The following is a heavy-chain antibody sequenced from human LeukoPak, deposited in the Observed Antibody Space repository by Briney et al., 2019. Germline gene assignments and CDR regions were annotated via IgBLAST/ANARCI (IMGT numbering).Heavy chain of an antibody. CDR1: GGSIRISSYY. J-gene: IGHJ4*02. V-gene: IGHV4-39*01. D-gene: IGHD6-13*01. CDR2: IYYSGNT. CDR3: ARRPSSSSYYFDY. Sequence: SETLSLTCTVSGGSIRISSYYWGWIRQPPGKGLEWIGSIYYSGNTYYNPSLKSRVTISVDTSKNQFSLKLSSVTATDTAVYYCARRPSSSSYYFDYWGQGTLVTVSS.